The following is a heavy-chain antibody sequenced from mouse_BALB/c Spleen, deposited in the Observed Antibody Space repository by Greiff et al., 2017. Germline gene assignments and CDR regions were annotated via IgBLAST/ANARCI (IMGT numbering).Heavy chain of an antibody. CDR2: IWSGGST. CDR1: GFSLTSYG. V-gene: IGHV2-4-1*01. CDR3: ARTGGNYRYAMDY. Sequence: QVQLKESGPSLVQPSQSLSITCTVSGFSLTSYGVHWVRQSPGKGLEWLGVIWSGGSTDYNAAFISRLSISKDNSKSQVFFKMNSLQADDTAIYYCARTGGNYRYAMDYWGQGTSVTVSS. J-gene: IGHJ4*01. D-gene: IGHD2-1*01.